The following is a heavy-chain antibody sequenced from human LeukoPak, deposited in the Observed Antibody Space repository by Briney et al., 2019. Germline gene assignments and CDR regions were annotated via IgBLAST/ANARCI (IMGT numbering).Heavy chain of an antibody. V-gene: IGHV3-30*04. CDR3: ARSLIPGRWYFDL. J-gene: IGHJ2*01. CDR1: GFTFSSFP. CDR2: ISTDGSYK. D-gene: IGHD3-16*01. Sequence: GGSLRLSCAGSGFTFSSFPSRWVRQDPGKGLEWVAAISTDGSYKYHGDSVKGRFTISRDNPMNTLYLQMNGLRPDDTAVYYCARSLIPGRWYFDLWGRGTLVTVSS.